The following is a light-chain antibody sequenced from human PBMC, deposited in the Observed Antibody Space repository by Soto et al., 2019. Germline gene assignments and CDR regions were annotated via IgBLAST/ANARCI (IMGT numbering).Light chain of an antibody. CDR3: SSYTSSSTLSV. CDR1: SSDVGGYNY. Sequence: ALTQPASVSGSPGQSITISCTGTSSDVGGYNYVSWYQQHPGKAPKLMIYDVSNRPSGVSNRFSGSKSGNTASLTISGLQAEDEADYYCSSYTSSSTLSVFGTGTKLTVL. CDR2: DVS. J-gene: IGLJ1*01. V-gene: IGLV2-14*01.